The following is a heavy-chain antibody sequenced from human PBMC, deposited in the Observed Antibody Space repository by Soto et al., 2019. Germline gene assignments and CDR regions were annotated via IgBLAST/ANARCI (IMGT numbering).Heavy chain of an antibody. CDR2: IDSSGTT. V-gene: IGHV4-31*03. Sequence: QVQLQESGPGLVKPSQTLSLSCSVSGVSVTTSGHYWNWVRQHPGKGLEWIGYIDSSGTTYYTPSLMSRLVISVEPSTTQISLSLSSLTVADTALYFCALGMCMDVWGRGTTVTVSS. J-gene: IGHJ6*03. CDR1: GVSVTTSGHY. D-gene: IGHD3-16*01. CDR3: ALGMCMDV.